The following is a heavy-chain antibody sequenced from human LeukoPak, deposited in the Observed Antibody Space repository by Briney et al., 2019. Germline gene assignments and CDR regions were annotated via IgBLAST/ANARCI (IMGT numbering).Heavy chain of an antibody. D-gene: IGHD6-13*01. J-gene: IGHJ4*02. Sequence: PSETLSLTCAVYGGSFSGYYWSWIRQPPGKGLEWIGEINHSGSTNYNPSLKSRVTISVDTSKNQFSLKLSSVTAADTAVHYCALYSSSWYTFDYWGQGTLVTVSS. CDR3: ALYSSSWYTFDY. V-gene: IGHV4-34*01. CDR1: GGSFSGYY. CDR2: INHSGST.